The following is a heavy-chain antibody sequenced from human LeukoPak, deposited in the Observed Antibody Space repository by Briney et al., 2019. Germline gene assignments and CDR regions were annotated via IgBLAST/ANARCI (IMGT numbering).Heavy chain of an antibody. CDR3: ARDGIMTYAFDI. CDR1: GFTFSSYW. V-gene: IGHV3-7*01. CDR2: IKQDGSVQ. D-gene: IGHD1-1*01. Sequence: GGSLRLSCSASGFTFSSYWMSWVRQAPGKGLEWMANIKQDGSVQNYVDSVKGRVTISRDNAKDSLFLQLNNLRAEDTAVYFCARDGIMTYAFDIWGQGTKVTVSP. J-gene: IGHJ3*02.